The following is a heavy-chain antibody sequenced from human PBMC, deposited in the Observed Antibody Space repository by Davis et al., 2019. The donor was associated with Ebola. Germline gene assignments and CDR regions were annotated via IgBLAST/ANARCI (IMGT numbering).Heavy chain of an antibody. J-gene: IGHJ5*02. CDR3: ASLAAAGIWFDP. V-gene: IGHV4-4*02. CDR2: IYYSGST. Sequence: MPSETLSLTCAVSGGSIRSTNWWSWVRQPPGKGLEWIGYIYYSGSTNYNPSLKSRVAISVDTSKNQFSLNLSSVTAADTAVYYCASLAAAGIWFDPWGQGTLVTVSS. CDR1: GGSIRSTNW. D-gene: IGHD6-13*01.